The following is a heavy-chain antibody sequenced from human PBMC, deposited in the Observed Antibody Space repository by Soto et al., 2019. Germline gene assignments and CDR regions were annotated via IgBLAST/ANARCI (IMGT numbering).Heavy chain of an antibody. J-gene: IGHJ4*02. CDR1: GGSFSGYY. Sequence: SETLSLTCAVYGGSFSGYYWGWIRQPPGKGLEWIGEINHSGSTNYNPSLKSRVTISVDTSKNQFSLKLSSVTAADTAVYYCARGRALLWFGDHRFFDYWGQGTLVTVSS. CDR3: ARGRALLWFGDHRFFDY. V-gene: IGHV4-34*01. CDR2: INHSGST. D-gene: IGHD3-10*01.